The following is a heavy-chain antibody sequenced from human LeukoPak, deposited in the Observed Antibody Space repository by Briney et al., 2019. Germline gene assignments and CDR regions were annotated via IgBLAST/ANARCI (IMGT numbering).Heavy chain of an antibody. CDR3: ARVARTADAFDI. CDR1: GFSFSTYA. CDR2: ISGTGGST. V-gene: IGHV3-23*01. J-gene: IGHJ3*02. Sequence: GGSLRLSCAASGFSFSTYAMSWVRQAPGKGLEWVSAISGTGGSTYYADSVKGRFTISRDNAKNSLYLQMNSLRAEDTAVYYCARVARTADAFDIWGQGTMVTVSS.